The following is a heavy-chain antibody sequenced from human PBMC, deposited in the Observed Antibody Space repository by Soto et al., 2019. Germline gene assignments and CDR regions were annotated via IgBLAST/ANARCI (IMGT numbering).Heavy chain of an antibody. CDR3: ARSLRGLVCSGGGCYGRDDAFDI. CDR2: ISAYNGNT. CDR1: GYTFISYG. D-gene: IGHD2-15*01. J-gene: IGHJ3*02. Sequence: ASVKVSCKASGYTFISYGISWVRQAPGQGLEWMGWISAYNGNTNYAQKLQGRVTMTTDTSTSTAYMELRSLRSDDTAVYYCARSLRGLVCSGGGCYGRDDAFDIWGQGTMVTVSS. V-gene: IGHV1-18*01.